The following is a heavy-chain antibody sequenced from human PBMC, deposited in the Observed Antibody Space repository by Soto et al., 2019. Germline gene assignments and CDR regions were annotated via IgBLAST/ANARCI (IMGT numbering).Heavy chain of an antibody. CDR3: ARDQTVTGPSTFDY. D-gene: IGHD6-19*01. J-gene: IGHJ4*02. CDR1: GFTFSSYA. Sequence: EVQLLESGGGLVQPGGSLRLSCVASGFTFSSYAMTWVRQAPGKGLEWVSGISGSAGSTYYADSVKGRFTISRDNSKNTLYLQMNSLRAEDTAVYYCARDQTVTGPSTFDYCGQGALVTVSS. V-gene: IGHV3-23*01. CDR2: ISGSAGST.